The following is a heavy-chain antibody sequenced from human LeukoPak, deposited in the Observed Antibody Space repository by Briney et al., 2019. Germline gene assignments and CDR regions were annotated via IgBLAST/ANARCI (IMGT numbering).Heavy chain of an antibody. CDR1: EGTFSSYA. D-gene: IGHD4-17*01. CDR3: ARGSPYGDFYFDY. CDR2: VIPIFGTA. V-gene: IGHV1-69*06. J-gene: IGHJ4*02. Sequence: SVKVSCKASEGTFSSYAISWVRQAPGQGLEWMGGVIPIFGTANYAQKFQGRVTITADKSTSTAYMELSSLRSEDTAVYYCARGSPYGDFYFDYWGQGTLVTVSS.